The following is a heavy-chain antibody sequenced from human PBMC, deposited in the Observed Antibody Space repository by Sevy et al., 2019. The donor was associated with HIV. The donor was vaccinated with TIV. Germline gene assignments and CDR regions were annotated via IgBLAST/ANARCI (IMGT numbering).Heavy chain of an antibody. CDR3: ASGYLSSIDY. D-gene: IGHD3-22*01. CDR2: ISWDGGST. Sequence: GGSLRLSCAASGFTFDDYTMHWVRQAPGKGLEWVSLISWDGGSTYYADSVKGRFTISRDNSKNSLYLQMNSLRTEDTALYYCASGYLSSIDYWGQGTLVTVSS. V-gene: IGHV3-43*01. CDR1: GFTFDDYT. J-gene: IGHJ4*02.